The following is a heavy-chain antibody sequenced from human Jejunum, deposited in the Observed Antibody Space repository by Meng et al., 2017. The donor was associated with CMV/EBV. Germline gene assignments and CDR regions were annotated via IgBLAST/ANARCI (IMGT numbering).Heavy chain of an antibody. J-gene: IGHJ3*02. CDR2: VRYDGSHS. CDR3: TKTYDFGSSGDS. V-gene: IGHV3-30*02. D-gene: IGHD3-3*01. CDR1: GFTFHSYG. Sequence: AASGFTFHSYGMHWVRQAPGKGLEWVSFVRYDGSHSYYADSVRGRFTISKDDSKNTLYLLMYSLRAEDTALYYCTKTYDFGSSGDSWGQGTMVTVSS.